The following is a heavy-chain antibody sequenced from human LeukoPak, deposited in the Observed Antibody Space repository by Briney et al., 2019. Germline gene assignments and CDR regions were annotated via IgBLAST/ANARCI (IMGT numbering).Heavy chain of an antibody. Sequence: SETLSLTCAVYGGSFSGYYWSWIRQPPGKGLEWIGEINHSGSTNYNPSLKSRVTISVDTSKNQFSLKLSSVTAADTAVYYCAREGSYGYLRFDPWGQGTLVTVSS. D-gene: IGHD5-18*01. CDR1: GGSFSGYY. J-gene: IGHJ5*02. CDR2: INHSGST. V-gene: IGHV4-34*09. CDR3: AREGSYGYLRFDP.